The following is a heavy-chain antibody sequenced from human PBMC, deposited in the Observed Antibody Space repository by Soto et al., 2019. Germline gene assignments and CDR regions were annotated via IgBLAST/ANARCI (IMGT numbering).Heavy chain of an antibody. CDR2: IYYSGST. Sequence: SETLSLTCAVYDRSFSGYYWSWIRQPPGKGLEWIGYIYYSGSTNYNPSLKSRVTISVDTSKNQFSLKLSSVTAADTAVYYCASGRGYSYGSFDYWGQGTLVTSPQ. CDR1: DRSFSGYY. J-gene: IGHJ4*02. CDR3: ASGRGYSYGSFDY. D-gene: IGHD5-18*01. V-gene: IGHV4-59*01.